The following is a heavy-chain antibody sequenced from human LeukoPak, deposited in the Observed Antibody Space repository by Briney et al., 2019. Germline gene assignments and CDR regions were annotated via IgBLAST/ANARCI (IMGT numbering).Heavy chain of an antibody. CDR1: GFTFSNAW. Sequence: GGSLRLSCAASGFTFSNAWMSWVRQAPGKGLEWVGSIKSKTDCGTTDYAAPVKGRFTISRDDSKNTLYLQMNSLKTEDTSVYYCTTLLGDYALDYWGQGTLVTVSS. V-gene: IGHV3-15*01. D-gene: IGHD4-17*01. CDR3: TTLLGDYALDY. CDR2: IKSKTDCGTT. J-gene: IGHJ4*02.